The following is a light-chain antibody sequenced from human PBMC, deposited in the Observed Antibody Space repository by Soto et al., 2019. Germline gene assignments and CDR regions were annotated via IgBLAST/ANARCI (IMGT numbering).Light chain of an antibody. V-gene: IGKV3-20*01. CDR2: GAS. CDR1: QSVSSSF. Sequence: EIVLTQSPGTLSLSPGERATLSCRASQSVSSSFLAWYQQKPGQAPRLLIYGASSRATGIPDRFSGSGSGTDFTLTFSRLEPEDFAVYYCQQYGSSPRTFGQGTKV. CDR3: QQYGSSPRT. J-gene: IGKJ1*01.